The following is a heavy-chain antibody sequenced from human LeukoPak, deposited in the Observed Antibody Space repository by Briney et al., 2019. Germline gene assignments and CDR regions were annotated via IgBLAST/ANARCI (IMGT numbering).Heavy chain of an antibody. CDR2: ISYDGSNK. D-gene: IGHD6-19*01. V-gene: IGHV3-30*18. J-gene: IGHJ6*02. CDR3: AKVHSSGWYSRMDV. CDR1: GFTFSSYG. Sequence: GGSLRLSCAASGFTFSSYGMHWVRQAPGKGLEWVAVISYDGSNKYYADSVKGRFTISRDNSKNTLYLQMNSLRAEDTAVYYCAKVHSSGWYSRMDVWGQGTTVTVSS.